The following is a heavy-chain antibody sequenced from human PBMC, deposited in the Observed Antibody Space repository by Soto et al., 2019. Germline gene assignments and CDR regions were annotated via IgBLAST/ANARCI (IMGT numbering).Heavy chain of an antibody. D-gene: IGHD1-20*01. V-gene: IGHV3-74*01. J-gene: IGHJ3*02. CDR2: INSDGSST. CDR1: GFTFSSYW. Sequence: GGSLRLSCAASGFTFSSYWMHWVRQAPGKGLVWVSRINSDGSSTSYADSVKGRFTISRDNAKNTLYLQMNSLRAEDTAVYYCARVGITVNDAFDIWGQGTMVTVSS. CDR3: ARVGITVNDAFDI.